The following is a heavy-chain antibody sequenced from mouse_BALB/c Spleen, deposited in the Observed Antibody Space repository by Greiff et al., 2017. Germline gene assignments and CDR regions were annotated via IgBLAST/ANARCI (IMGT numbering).Heavy chain of an antibody. CDR3: ARGDGSSYGFAY. V-gene: IGHV2-9*02. D-gene: IGHD1-1*01. CDR2: IWAGGST. J-gene: IGHJ3*01. Sequence: QVQLKESGPGLVAPSQSLSITCTVSGFSLTSYGVHWVRQPPGKGLEWLGVIWAGGSTNYNSALMSRLSISKDNSKSQVFLKMNSLQTDDTAMYYCARGDGSSYGFAYWGQGTLVTVSA. CDR1: GFSLTSYG.